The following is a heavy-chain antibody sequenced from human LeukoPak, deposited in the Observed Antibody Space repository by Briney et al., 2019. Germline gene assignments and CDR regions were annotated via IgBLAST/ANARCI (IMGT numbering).Heavy chain of an antibody. D-gene: IGHD3-10*01. CDR1: GFTFSSYG. J-gene: IGHJ4*02. CDR2: IRYDGSNK. V-gene: IGHV3-30*02. Sequence: PGGSLRLSCAASGFTFSSYGMHWVRQAPGKGLEWVAFIRYDGSNKYYADSVKGRFTISRDNSKNTLYLQMNSPRAEDTAVYYCAKDRRGTVVRGPIMQTRDYYFEYWGQGTLVTVSS. CDR3: AKDRRGTVVRGPIMQTRDYYFEY.